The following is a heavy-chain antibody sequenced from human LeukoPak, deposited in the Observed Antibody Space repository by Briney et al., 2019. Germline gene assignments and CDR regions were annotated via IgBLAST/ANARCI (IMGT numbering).Heavy chain of an antibody. CDR1: GFTVSSNY. CDR3: AREFARGYGYLLTEAFDI. CDR2: IYSGGST. J-gene: IGHJ3*02. D-gene: IGHD5-18*01. Sequence: PGGSLRLSCAASGFTVSSNYMSWVRQAPGKGLEWVSVIYSGGSTYYADSVKGRFTISRDNAKNSLYLQMNSLRAEDTALYYCAREFARGYGYLLTEAFDIWGQGTMVTASS. V-gene: IGHV3-53*01.